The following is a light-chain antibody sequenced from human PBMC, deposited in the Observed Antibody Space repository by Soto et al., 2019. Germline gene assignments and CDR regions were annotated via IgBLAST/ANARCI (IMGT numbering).Light chain of an antibody. V-gene: IGLV2-23*02. J-gene: IGLJ3*02. CDR1: SSDVGSYNL. Sequence: QSVLTQPASVSGSPGQSITISCTGTSSDVGSYNLVSWYQQHPGKAPKLMIYEVSKRPSGVSNRFSGSKSGNTASLTSSGLQAEEEADYYCCSSAGSSTAWVFGGGTQLTVL. CDR2: EVS. CDR3: CSSAGSSTAWV.